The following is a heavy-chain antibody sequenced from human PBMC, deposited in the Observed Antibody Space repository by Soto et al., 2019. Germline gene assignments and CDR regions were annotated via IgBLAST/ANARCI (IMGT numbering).Heavy chain of an antibody. Sequence: QVQLVESGGGVVQPGRSLRLSCAASGFTFSRYPMHWVRQAPGKGLEWVALISYDGTNKYYADSVKCRFTISRDNSKNTLYLQMDNLRAEDTAVYYCARDRAMVRANYWGDWGQGTLVTVSS. D-gene: IGHD3-10*01. CDR3: ARDRAMVRANYWGD. CDR2: ISYDGTNK. J-gene: IGHJ4*02. V-gene: IGHV3-30-3*01. CDR1: GFTFSRYP.